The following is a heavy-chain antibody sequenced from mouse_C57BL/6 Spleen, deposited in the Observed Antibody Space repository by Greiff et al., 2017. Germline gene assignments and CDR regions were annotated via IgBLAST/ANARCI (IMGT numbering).Heavy chain of an antibody. CDR3: TRIQSSYYYAMDY. CDR1: GYTFTDYE. Sequence: VQLQQSGAELVRPGASVTLSCKASGYTFTDYEMHWVKQTPVHGLEWIGAIDPETGGTAYNQKFKGKAILTADKSSSTAYMELRSLTSEDSAVYYCTRIQSSYYYAMDYWGQGTSVTVSS. CDR2: IDPETGGT. V-gene: IGHV1-15*01. J-gene: IGHJ4*01.